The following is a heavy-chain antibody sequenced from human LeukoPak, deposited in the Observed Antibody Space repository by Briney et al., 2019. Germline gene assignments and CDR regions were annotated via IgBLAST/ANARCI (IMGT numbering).Heavy chain of an antibody. Sequence: PGGSLRLSCAASGFTFSSYGMHWVRQAPGKGLEWVAVIWYDGSNKYYADSVKGRFTISRDNTKNTLYLQMNSLRAEDTAVYYCARDLGTGYPTYWGQGTLVTVSS. V-gene: IGHV3-33*01. J-gene: IGHJ4*02. CDR3: ARDLGTGYPTY. D-gene: IGHD3/OR15-3a*01. CDR1: GFTFSSYG. CDR2: IWYDGSNK.